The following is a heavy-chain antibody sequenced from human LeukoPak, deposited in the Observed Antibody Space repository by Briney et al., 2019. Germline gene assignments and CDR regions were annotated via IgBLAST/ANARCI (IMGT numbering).Heavy chain of an antibody. V-gene: IGHV3-53*04. Sequence: GALRLSCAASGFTVSSNYMSWVRQAPGKGLEWFSVIYSGGSTYYADSVKGRFTISRHNSKNTLYLQMNSLRAEDTAVYYCARAHRGSGYSYGYFDYWGQGTLVTVSS. CDR3: ARAHRGSGYSYGYFDY. CDR1: GFTVSSNY. J-gene: IGHJ4*02. D-gene: IGHD5-18*01. CDR2: IYSGGST.